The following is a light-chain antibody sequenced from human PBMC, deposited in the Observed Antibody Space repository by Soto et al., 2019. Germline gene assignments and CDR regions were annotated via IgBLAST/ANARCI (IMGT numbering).Light chain of an antibody. CDR3: QQRGNWPPVT. V-gene: IGKV3-11*01. J-gene: IGKJ4*01. Sequence: EIVLTQSPATLSLSPGERATLSCRASQSVSSYFAWYQQKPGQAPRLLIYDASDRATGIPDRFSGSGSGTVFSLTISSLEAEDFAVYYCQQRGNWPPVTFGGGTKVEIK. CDR2: DAS. CDR1: QSVSSY.